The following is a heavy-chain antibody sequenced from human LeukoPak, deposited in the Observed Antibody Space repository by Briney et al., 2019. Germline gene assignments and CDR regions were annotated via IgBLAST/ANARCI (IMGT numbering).Heavy chain of an antibody. CDR2: ISYDGSNK. V-gene: IGHV3-30*04. CDR1: GFTFSSYA. D-gene: IGHD1-14*01. J-gene: IGHJ4*02. CDR3: ARGTPAPFDN. Sequence: PGRSLRLSCAASGFTFSSYAMHWVRQAPGKGLEWVAVISYDGSNKYYADSVKGRFTISRDNSKNTLYLQMNSLRAEDTAVYYCARGTPAPFDNWGQETLVTVSS.